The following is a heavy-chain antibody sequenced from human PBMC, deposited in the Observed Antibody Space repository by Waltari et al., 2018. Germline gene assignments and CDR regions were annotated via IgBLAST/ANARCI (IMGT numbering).Heavy chain of an antibody. Sequence: EVQLVQSGAEVKKPGESLKISCKGSGYSFTSYWIGWVRQMPGKGLEWMGIIYPGDSDTRYSPSFQGQVTISADKSISTAYLQWSSLKASVTAMYYCARENRYSSGWYYFDYWGQGTLVTVSS. CDR1: GYSFTSYW. D-gene: IGHD6-19*01. CDR3: ARENRYSSGWYYFDY. V-gene: IGHV5-51*01. CDR2: IYPGDSDT. J-gene: IGHJ4*02.